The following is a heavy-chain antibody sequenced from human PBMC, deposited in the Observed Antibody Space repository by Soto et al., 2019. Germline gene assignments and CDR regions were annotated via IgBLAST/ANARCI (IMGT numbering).Heavy chain of an antibody. Sequence: QVQLVQSGAEVRKPGSSVNVSCKASGCTFSRHAISWVRQAPGQGLEWMGGIIPIFGTANHAQKFQGRVTIIADESTSTVYMELSSLRSEDTAMYYCARGWGYDSNDYYYAYWGQGTLVIVSS. CDR1: GCTFSRHA. J-gene: IGHJ4*02. CDR2: IIPIFGTA. CDR3: ARGWGYDSNDYYYAY. D-gene: IGHD3-22*01. V-gene: IGHV1-69*01.